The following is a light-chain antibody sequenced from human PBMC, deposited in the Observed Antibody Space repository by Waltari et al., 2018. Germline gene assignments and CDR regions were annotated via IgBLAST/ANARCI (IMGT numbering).Light chain of an antibody. CDR3: MQALQTPYT. CDR2: LGS. CDR1: QSLLHSNGQTF. J-gene: IGKJ2*01. V-gene: IGKV2-28*01. Sequence: DIVMTQSPLSLRVTTGEPASISCRSSQSLLHSNGQTFFDWYLQKPGQSPQLLIYLGSNRASGVPDRFSGSQSGTDFTLEISRVEAEDVGIYYCMQALQTPYTFGQGTKLEIK.